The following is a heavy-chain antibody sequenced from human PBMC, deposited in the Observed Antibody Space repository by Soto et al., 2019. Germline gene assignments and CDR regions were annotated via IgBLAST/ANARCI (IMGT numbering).Heavy chain of an antibody. Sequence: ETLSLTCTLSGGSVSNSNYYSGWIRQSPGKGLEWIGSVYYRGRSYSKSSVKSRVTISVDTSKNQFSLNLNSVTASDTAVYFCVSQRTSVLTQAYFDYWGPGALVTVSS. CDR2: VYYRGRS. CDR3: VSQRTSVLTQAYFDY. CDR1: GGSVSNSNYY. J-gene: IGHJ4*01. D-gene: IGHD2-8*01. V-gene: IGHV4-39*01.